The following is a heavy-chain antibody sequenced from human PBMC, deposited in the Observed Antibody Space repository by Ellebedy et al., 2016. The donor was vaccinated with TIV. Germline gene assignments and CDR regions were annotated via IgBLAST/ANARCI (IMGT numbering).Heavy chain of an antibody. V-gene: IGHV3-23*01. CDR1: GFTFNNYA. D-gene: IGHD3-9*01. CDR2: ISGSGGST. Sequence: GESLKISXAASGFTFNNYAMSWVRQAPGKGLEWVSGISGSGGSTYYADSVKGRFTISRDNSKNTLYLQMNSLRAEDTAIYYCAFVVLRYFGWGQGTLVTVSS. CDR3: AFVVLRYFG. J-gene: IGHJ4*02.